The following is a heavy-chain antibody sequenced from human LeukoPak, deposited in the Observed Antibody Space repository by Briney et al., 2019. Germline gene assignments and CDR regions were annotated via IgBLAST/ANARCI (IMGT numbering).Heavy chain of an antibody. D-gene: IGHD2-2*01. CDR1: GFTFSSYE. CDR2: ISSSGSTI. V-gene: IGHV3-48*03. Sequence: AGGSLRLSCAASGFTFSSYEMNWVRQAPGKGLEWVSYISSSGSTIYYADSVKGRFTISRDNAKNSLYLQMNSLRAEDTAVYYCARFVVVPAARRGWFDPWGQGTLVTVSS. CDR3: ARFVVVPAARRGWFDP. J-gene: IGHJ5*02.